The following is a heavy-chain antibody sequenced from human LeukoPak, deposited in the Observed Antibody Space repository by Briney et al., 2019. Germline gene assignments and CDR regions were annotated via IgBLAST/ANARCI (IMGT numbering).Heavy chain of an antibody. V-gene: IGHV4-39*01. J-gene: IGHJ5*02. CDR2: IYYSGST. Sequence: SETLSLTCTVSGGSISSSSYYWGWIRQPPGKGLEWIESIYYSGSTYYNPSLKSRVTMSVDTSKNQFSLKLSSVTAADTAVYYCASPLSWGQGTLVTVSS. CDR1: GGSISSSSYY. CDR3: ASPLS.